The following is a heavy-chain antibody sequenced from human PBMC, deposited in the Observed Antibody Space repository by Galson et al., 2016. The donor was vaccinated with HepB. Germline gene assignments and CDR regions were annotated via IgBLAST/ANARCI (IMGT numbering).Heavy chain of an antibody. CDR3: AKDYIGTLPEALDI. V-gene: IGHV3-74*01. CDR1: EFTFSSHW. CDR2: INRDGSST. J-gene: IGHJ3*02. Sequence: SLRLSCAASEFTFSSHWMHWVRQTPGKGLVWVSRINRDGSSTRCADSVKGRFTISRDNAKNTVYPQMTSLSSEDAALYYCAKDYIGTLPEALDIWGQGTMVTVSS. D-gene: IGHD2-15*01.